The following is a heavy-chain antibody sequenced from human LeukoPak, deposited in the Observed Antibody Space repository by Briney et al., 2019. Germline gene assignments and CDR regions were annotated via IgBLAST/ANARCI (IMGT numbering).Heavy chain of an antibody. J-gene: IGHJ4*02. CDR2: IYSGGST. D-gene: IGHD2-8*02. CDR1: GFTVSSNY. CDR3: ASYLYWWSDLGY. V-gene: IGHV3-66*01. Sequence: GGSLRLSCAASGFTVSSNYMSWVRQAPGKGLEWVSVIYSGGSTYYADSVKGRFTISRDNSKNTLYLQMNSLRAEDTAVYYCASYLYWWSDLGYWGQGTLVTVSS.